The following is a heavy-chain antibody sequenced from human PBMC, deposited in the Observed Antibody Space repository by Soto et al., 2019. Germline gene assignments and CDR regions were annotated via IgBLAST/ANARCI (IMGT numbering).Heavy chain of an antibody. V-gene: IGHV3-30*18. CDR3: AKSLRITGTFDY. D-gene: IGHD1-20*01. CDR1: GFTFSSYA. Sequence: PGGSLRLSCAASGFTFSSYAMHWVRQAPGKGLEWVAVISYDGSNKYYADSVKGRFTISRDNSKNTLYLQMNSLRAEDTAVYYCAKSLRITGTFDYWGQGTLVTVSS. CDR2: ISYDGSNK. J-gene: IGHJ4*02.